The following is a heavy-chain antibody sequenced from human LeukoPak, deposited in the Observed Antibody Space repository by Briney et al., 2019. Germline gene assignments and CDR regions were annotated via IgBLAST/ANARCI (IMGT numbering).Heavy chain of an antibody. J-gene: IGHJ3*02. D-gene: IGHD4-17*01. Sequence: ASVKVSCKASGYTFTSYGISWVRQAPGRGLEWMGWISAYNGNTNYAQKLQGRVTMTTDTSTSTAYMELRSLRSDDTAVYYCARDMGMGDYGYSAFDIWGQGTMVTVSS. CDR3: ARDMGMGDYGYSAFDI. CDR1: GYTFTSYG. CDR2: ISAYNGNT. V-gene: IGHV1-18*01.